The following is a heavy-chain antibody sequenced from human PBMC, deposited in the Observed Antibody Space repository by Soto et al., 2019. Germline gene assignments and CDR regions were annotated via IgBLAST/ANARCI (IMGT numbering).Heavy chain of an antibody. D-gene: IGHD6-19*01. Sequence: QVQLVESGGGVVQPGRSLRLSCAASGFNFSSYVMHWVRQAPGKGLEWVAVIWYDGGNKYYAVSVKGRFTISRDNSKNTLNLQMNSLRAEDTAVYYCARDGQWLPRDGLRSSYYFDYWGQGTLVTVSS. CDR2: IWYDGGNK. J-gene: IGHJ4*02. V-gene: IGHV3-33*01. CDR1: GFNFSSYV. CDR3: ARDGQWLPRDGLRSSYYFDY.